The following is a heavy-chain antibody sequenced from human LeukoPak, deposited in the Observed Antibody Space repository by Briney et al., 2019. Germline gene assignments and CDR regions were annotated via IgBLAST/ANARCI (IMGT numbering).Heavy chain of an antibody. CDR1: GGSFSGYY. J-gene: IGHJ4*02. CDR3: ARAKRIQLWTGLDY. V-gene: IGHV4-34*01. CDR2: INHSGST. D-gene: IGHD5-18*01. Sequence: SETLSLTCAVYGGSFSGYYWSWTRQPPGKGLEWIGEINHSGSTNYNPSLKSRVTISVDTSKNQFSLKLSSVTAADTAVYYCARAKRIQLWTGLDYWGQGTLVTVSS.